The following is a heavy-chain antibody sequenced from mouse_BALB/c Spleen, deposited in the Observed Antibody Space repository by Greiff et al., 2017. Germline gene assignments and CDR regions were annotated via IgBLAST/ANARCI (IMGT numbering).Heavy chain of an antibody. CDR1: GYSITSGYY. J-gene: IGHJ4*01. CDR2: ISYDGSN. Sequence: EVKLMESGPGLVKPSQSLSLTCSVTGYSITSGYYWNWIRQFPGNKLEWMGYISYDGSNNYNPSLKNRISITRDTSKNQFFLKLNSVTTEDTATYYCAREGDEGYYYAMDYWGQGTSVTVSS. V-gene: IGHV3-6*02. CDR3: AREGDEGYYYAMDY.